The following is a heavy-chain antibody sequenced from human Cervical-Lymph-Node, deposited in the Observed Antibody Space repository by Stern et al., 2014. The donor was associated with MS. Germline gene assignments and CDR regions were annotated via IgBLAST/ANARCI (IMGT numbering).Heavy chain of an antibody. Sequence: VQLVEPGAEVKKPGSSVKVSCKASGGTFSSYAISWVRQAPGQGLEWMGGIIPIFGTANYAQKFQGRVTIPADESTSTAYMELSSLRSEDTAVYYCARDRWDGGNLFDYWGQGTLVTVSS. J-gene: IGHJ4*02. CDR2: IIPIFGTA. D-gene: IGHD4-23*01. CDR1: GGTFSSYA. CDR3: ARDRWDGGNLFDY. V-gene: IGHV1-69*01.